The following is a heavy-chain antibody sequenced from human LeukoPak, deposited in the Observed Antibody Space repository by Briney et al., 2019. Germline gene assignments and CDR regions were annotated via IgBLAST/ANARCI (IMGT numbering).Heavy chain of an antibody. Sequence: PGGSLRLSCVASGFTFTTYWMHWVRQVPGKGLVWVARINTDGRVTTYADSVKGRFTVSRDNAENTLYLQMNNLRPEDMAVYYCIRETHVGLHLEYWGQGTLATVSA. CDR1: GFTFTTYW. CDR3: IRETHVGLHLEY. CDR2: INTDGRVT. V-gene: IGHV3-74*01. D-gene: IGHD3-10*02. J-gene: IGHJ4*02.